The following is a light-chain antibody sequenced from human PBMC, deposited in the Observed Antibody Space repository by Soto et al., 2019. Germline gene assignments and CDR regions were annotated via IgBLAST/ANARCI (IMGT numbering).Light chain of an antibody. Sequence: SALTQPASVSGSPGQSITISCTGTSSDVGGYNYVSWYQQHPGKAPKLMIYEVSNRPSGVSNRFSGSKSGNTASLIISGLQAEDEADYYCSSYTSSSTLVFGTGTKLTVL. V-gene: IGLV2-14*01. J-gene: IGLJ1*01. CDR1: SSDVGGYNY. CDR3: SSYTSSSTLV. CDR2: EVS.